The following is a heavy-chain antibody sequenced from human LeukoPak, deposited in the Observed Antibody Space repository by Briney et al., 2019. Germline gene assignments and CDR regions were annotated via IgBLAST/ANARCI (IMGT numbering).Heavy chain of an antibody. V-gene: IGHV4-59*01. J-gene: IGHJ4*02. CDR1: GGSISSYY. CDR3: ARSEMATIYYFDY. CDR2: IYYSGST. D-gene: IGHD5-24*01. Sequence: SETLSLTCTVSGGSISSYYWSWIRQPPGKGLEWIGYIYYSGSTNYNPSLKSRVTISVDTSKNQFSLKLSSVTTADTAVYYCARSEMATIYYFDYWGQGILVTVSS.